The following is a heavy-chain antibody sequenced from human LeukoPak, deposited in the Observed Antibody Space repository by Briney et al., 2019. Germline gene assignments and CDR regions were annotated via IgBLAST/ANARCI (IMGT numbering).Heavy chain of an antibody. CDR2: ISGSGGST. CDR1: GFTFSSYA. V-gene: IGHV3-23*01. D-gene: IGHD2-2*01. CDR3: AKGAYCSSTSCPHFDI. J-gene: IGHJ3*02. Sequence: GGSLRLSCAASGFTFSSYAMSWVRQAPGKGLEWVSAISGSGGSTYYADSVKGRFTISRDNSKNTLYLQMNSLRAEDTAVYYCAKGAYCSSTSCPHFDIWGQGTMVTVSS.